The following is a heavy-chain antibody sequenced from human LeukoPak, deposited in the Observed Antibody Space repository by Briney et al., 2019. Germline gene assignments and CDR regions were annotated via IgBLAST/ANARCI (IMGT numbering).Heavy chain of an antibody. D-gene: IGHD6-13*01. V-gene: IGHV3-48*01. CDR3: ARVSGRYSSSWPFDY. CDR1: GFTFSSYS. CDR2: ISSSSSTI. Sequence: GGSLRLSCAASGFTFSSYSMNWVRQAPGKGLEWVSYISSSSSTIYYADSVKGRFTISRDNSKNTLYLQMNSLRAEDTAVYYCARVSGRYSSSWPFDYWGQGTLVTVSS. J-gene: IGHJ4*02.